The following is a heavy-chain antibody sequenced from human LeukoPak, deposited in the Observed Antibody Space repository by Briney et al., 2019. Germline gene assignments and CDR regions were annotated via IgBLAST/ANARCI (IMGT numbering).Heavy chain of an antibody. CDR2: IWYDGSNK. V-gene: IGHV3-33*01. D-gene: IGHD2-2*01. Sequence: GGSLRLSCAASGFTFSSYGMQWVRQAPGKGLEWVAVIWYDGSNKYYGDSVKGRFTISKDNSKNTVYLQMNSLSVEDTAVYYWARPGYCSSTSCSYGVAFDYWGQGTLVTVSS. CDR1: GFTFSSYG. J-gene: IGHJ4*02. CDR3: ARPGYCSSTSCSYGVAFDY.